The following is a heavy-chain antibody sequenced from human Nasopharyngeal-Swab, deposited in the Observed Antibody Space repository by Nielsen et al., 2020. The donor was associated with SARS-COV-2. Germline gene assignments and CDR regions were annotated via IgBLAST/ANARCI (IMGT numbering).Heavy chain of an antibody. CDR1: GYTFTSYD. V-gene: IGHV1-8*01. CDR2: MNPNSGNT. CDR3: ARLGASSRMGTMIVVALYYFDY. D-gene: IGHD3-22*01. Sequence: ASVKVSCKASGYTFTSYDINWVRQATGQGLEWMGWMNPNSGNTGYAQKFQGRVTMTRNTSISTAYMELSSLRSEDTAVYYCARLGASSRMGTMIVVALYYFDYWGQGTLVTVPS. J-gene: IGHJ4*02.